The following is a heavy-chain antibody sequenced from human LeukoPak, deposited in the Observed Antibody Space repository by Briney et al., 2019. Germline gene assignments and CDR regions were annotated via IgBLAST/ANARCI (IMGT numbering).Heavy chain of an antibody. CDR1: GFMFSDYA. CDR3: AKDGNTRLRYFDWLLSGYYYYGMDV. D-gene: IGHD3-9*01. V-gene: IGHV3-23*01. Sequence: GGSLRLSCVASGFMFSDYAMSWVRQAPGKGLEWVSSISSSGGTTFYADSVKGRFTISRDLFKKTVHLEMKAMRAEDTAVYYCAKDGNTRLRYFDWLLSGYYYYGMDVWGQGTTVTVSS. CDR2: ISSSGGTT. J-gene: IGHJ6*02.